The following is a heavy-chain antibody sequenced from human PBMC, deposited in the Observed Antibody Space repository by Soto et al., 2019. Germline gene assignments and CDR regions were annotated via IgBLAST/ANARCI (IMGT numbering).Heavy chain of an antibody. CDR1: GYTFTRYT. J-gene: IGHJ4*02. Sequence: ASVKVSCKASGYTFTRYTMNWVRQAPGQRLEWMGWINPDNGNTKSSQKFQDRVIITRDTSASTAYMDLSSLRSEDTAVYFCAREGYTSSXTHSFLDSWGQGTLVTVS. CDR3: AREGYTSSXTHSFLDS. D-gene: IGHD6-6*01. V-gene: IGHV1-3*01. CDR2: INPDNGNT.